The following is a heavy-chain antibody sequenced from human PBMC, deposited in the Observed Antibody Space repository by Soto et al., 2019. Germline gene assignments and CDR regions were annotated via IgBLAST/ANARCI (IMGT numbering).Heavy chain of an antibody. CDR3: AREASYYDFWIRYQPHAFDI. CDR2: IYYSGST. V-gene: IGHV4-59*01. Sequence: SLTCTVSGGSISSYYWSWIRQPPGKGLEWIGYIYYSGSTNYNPSLKSRVTISVDTSKNQFSLKLSSVTAADTAVYYCAREASYYDFWIRYQPHAFDISGPATFVSVSS. D-gene: IGHD3-3*01. J-gene: IGHJ3*02. CDR1: GGSISSYY.